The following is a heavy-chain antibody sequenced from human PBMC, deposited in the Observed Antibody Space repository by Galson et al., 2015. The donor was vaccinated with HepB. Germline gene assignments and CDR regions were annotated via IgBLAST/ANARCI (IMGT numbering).Heavy chain of an antibody. CDR2: VKSKAAGETT. Sequence: SLRLSCAASGATFYDAWMSWVRQAPGKGLEWVGRVKSKAAGETTDYAAPVKGRFTVSRDDSMKMVYLQMNSLEIEDTAMYYCTTEAGSFDTWGQGTMVTVSS. V-gene: IGHV3-15*01. CDR3: TTEAGSFDT. D-gene: IGHD6-19*01. CDR1: GATFYDAW. J-gene: IGHJ3*02.